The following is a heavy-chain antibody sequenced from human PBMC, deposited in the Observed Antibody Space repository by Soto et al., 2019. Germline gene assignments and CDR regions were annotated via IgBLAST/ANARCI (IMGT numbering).Heavy chain of an antibody. J-gene: IGHJ4*02. CDR2: ISYDGSNK. CDR3: ARDRTIFGVVTQRPFDY. CDR1: GFTFSSYG. V-gene: IGHV3-30*03. Sequence: GGSLRLSCAASGFTFSSYGMHWVRQAPGKGLEWVAVISYDGSNKYYADSVKGRFTISRDNSKNTLYLQMNSLRADDTAVYYCARDRTIFGVVTQRPFDYWGQGTLVTVSS. D-gene: IGHD3-3*01.